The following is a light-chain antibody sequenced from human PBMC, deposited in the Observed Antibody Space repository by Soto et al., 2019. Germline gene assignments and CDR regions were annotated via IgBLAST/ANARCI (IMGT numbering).Light chain of an antibody. Sequence: QSALTQPASVSGSPGQSITISCTGTSSDVGKYNYVSWYQQHPGKAPKLMIYEVNNRPSGVSNRFSGSKSGNTASLTISGLQAEDEADYYCASYTSSGTLVVFGGGTQLTVL. CDR2: EVN. CDR1: SSDVGKYNY. V-gene: IGLV2-14*01. CDR3: ASYTSSGTLVV. J-gene: IGLJ2*01.